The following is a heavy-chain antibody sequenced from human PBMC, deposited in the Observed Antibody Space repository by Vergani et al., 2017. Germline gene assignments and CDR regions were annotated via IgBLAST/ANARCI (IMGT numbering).Heavy chain of an antibody. CDR3: AKGSHITIFGVVNYGMDV. Sequence: EVQLLESGGGLVQPGGSLRLSCAASGFTFSSYAMSWVRQAPGQGLEWVSAICGSGGSTYYADSVKGRFTISRDNSKNTLYLQMNSLRAEDTAVYYCAKGSHITIFGVVNYGMDVWGQGTTVTVSS. CDR2: ICGSGGST. V-gene: IGHV3-23*01. CDR1: GFTFSSYA. J-gene: IGHJ6*02. D-gene: IGHD3-3*01.